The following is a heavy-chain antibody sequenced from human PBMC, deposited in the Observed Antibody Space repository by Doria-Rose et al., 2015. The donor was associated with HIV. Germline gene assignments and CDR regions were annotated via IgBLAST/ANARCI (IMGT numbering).Heavy chain of an antibody. V-gene: IGHV2-26*01. J-gene: IGHJ4*01. CDR1: GVSLSSPGMG. D-gene: IGHD6-13*01. CDR2: IFSDDER. Sequence: ESGPVLVKPTETLTLTCTVSGVSLSSPGMGVSWIRQPPGKALEWLANIFSDDERSYKTSLKSRLTISRGTSRSQVVLTMTDMDPVDTATYYCARIKSSRWYHKYYFDFWGHGTLVIVSA. CDR3: ARIKSSRWYHKYYFDF.